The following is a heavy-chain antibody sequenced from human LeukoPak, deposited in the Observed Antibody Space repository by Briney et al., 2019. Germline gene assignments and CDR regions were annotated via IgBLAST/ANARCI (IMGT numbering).Heavy chain of an antibody. CDR1: GFIFSSFP. CDR2: ISHDGKVK. D-gene: IGHD3-10*01. Sequence: GGSLRLSCAASGFIFSSFPVHWVRQAPGEGLEWVAVISHDGKVKYYADSVKGRFTISRDDSTNTLSLQMNSLRPEDTGIYYCARDLSRGAPDYFDNWGQGTLVTVSS. CDR3: ARDLSRGAPDYFDN. J-gene: IGHJ4*02. V-gene: IGHV3-30*04.